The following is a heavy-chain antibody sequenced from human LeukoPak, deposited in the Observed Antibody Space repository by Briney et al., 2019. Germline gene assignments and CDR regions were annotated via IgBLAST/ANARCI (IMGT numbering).Heavy chain of an antibody. J-gene: IGHJ6*03. CDR3: ARSYFHPSSGYGRYYYYMDV. CDR2: ISYSGST. D-gene: IGHD3-22*01. Sequence: PPETLSLTCTVSGGSISTYYWSWIRQSPGKGLVWIGYISYSGSTNYKPSLKSRVTISVDTSMNQFSLKLSSVTAADTAVYYCARSYFHPSSGYGRYYYYMDVWGKGTTVTISS. CDR1: GGSISTYY. V-gene: IGHV4-59*01.